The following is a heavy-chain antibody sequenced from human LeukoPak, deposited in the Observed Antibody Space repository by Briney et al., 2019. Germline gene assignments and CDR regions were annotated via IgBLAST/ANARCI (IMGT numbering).Heavy chain of an antibody. CDR1: GGSISSSSYY. CDR2: IYYSGST. D-gene: IGHD5-18*01. Sequence: PSETLSLTCPVSGGSISSSSYYWGWIRQPPGKGLEWIGSIYYSGSTYYNPSLKSRVTISVDTSKNQFSLKLSSVTAADTAVYYCARLGGYSYGYRYFDYWGQGTLVTVSS. CDR3: ARLGGYSYGYRYFDY. J-gene: IGHJ4*02. V-gene: IGHV4-39*01.